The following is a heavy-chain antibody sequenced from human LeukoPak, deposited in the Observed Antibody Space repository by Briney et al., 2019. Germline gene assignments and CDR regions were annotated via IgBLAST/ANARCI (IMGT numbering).Heavy chain of an antibody. CDR1: GYTFTSYA. V-gene: IGHV1-3*01. CDR3: ARGPHPYDSSGYGDAFDI. CDR2: INAGNGNT. D-gene: IGHD3-22*01. J-gene: IGHJ3*02. Sequence: ASVKVSCKASGYTFTSYAMHWVRQAPGQRLEWMGWINAGNGNTKYSQKFQGRVTITRDTSASTAYMELSSLRSEDTAVYYCARGPHPYDSSGYGDAFDIWGQGTMVTVSS.